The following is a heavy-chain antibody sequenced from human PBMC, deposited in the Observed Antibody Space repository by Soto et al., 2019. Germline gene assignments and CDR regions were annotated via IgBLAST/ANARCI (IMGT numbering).Heavy chain of an antibody. V-gene: IGHV3-30-3*01. CDR1: GFTFSSYA. D-gene: IGHD3-22*01. CDR3: AREEEGNYYDSSGYYYPGGCVDY. CDR2: ISYDGSNK. Sequence: QVQLVESGGGVVQPGRSLRLSCEASGFTFSSYAMHWVRQAPGKGLEWVAVISYDGSNKYYADSVKGRFTISRDNSKNTLYLQMNSLRAEDTAVYYCAREEEGNYYDSSGYYYPGGCVDYWGQGTLVTVSS. J-gene: IGHJ4*02.